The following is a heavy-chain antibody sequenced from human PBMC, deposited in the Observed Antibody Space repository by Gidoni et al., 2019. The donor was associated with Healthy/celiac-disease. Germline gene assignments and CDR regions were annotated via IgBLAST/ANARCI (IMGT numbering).Heavy chain of an antibody. CDR2: YDGSNK. Sequence: YDGSNKYYADSVKGRFTISRDNSKNTLYLQMNSLRAEDTAVYYCARDWDEWSVAGPFDYWGQGTLVTVSS. J-gene: IGHJ4*02. D-gene: IGHD6-19*01. CDR3: ARDWDEWSVAGPFDY. V-gene: IGHV3-33*01.